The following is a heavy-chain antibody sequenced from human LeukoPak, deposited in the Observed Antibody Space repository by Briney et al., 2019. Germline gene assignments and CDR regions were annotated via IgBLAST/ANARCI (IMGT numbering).Heavy chain of an antibody. V-gene: IGHV3-74*01. CDR2: INSDGSTT. J-gene: IGHJ4*02. Sequence: GSLRLSCAASGFTFSNYWMHWVRQAPGKGLVWVSRINSDGSTTNYTDSVKGRFTISRDNAKNTLFLQMNSLRAEDTAVYYCARDSIQLWPNAIDFWGQGTLVTVSS. CDR3: ARDSIQLWPNAIDF. CDR1: GFTFSNYW. D-gene: IGHD1-1*01.